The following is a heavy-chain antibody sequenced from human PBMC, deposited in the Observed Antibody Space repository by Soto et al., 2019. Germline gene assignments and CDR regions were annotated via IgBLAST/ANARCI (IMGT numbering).Heavy chain of an antibody. CDR2: ISGSGDTT. CDR1: GFTFSTYA. Sequence: VQLLESGGDLVQPGGSLRLSCAASGFTFSTYAMGWVRQAPGKGLEWVSSISGSGDTTYYADSVKGRFTISRDNSKNALFLEVNNLRAEDTALYYCARGYYYATSGYYPPWGQGTLVTVSS. V-gene: IGHV3-23*01. J-gene: IGHJ5*02. D-gene: IGHD3-22*01. CDR3: ARGYYYATSGYYPP.